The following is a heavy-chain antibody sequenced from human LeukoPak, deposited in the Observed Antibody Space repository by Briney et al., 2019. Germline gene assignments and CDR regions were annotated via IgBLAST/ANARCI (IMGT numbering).Heavy chain of an antibody. V-gene: IGHV4-31*03. J-gene: IGHJ4*02. D-gene: IGHD3-16*01. Sequence: SQTLTLTCTVSGDSISSGGYYWSWIRQHPGKGLEWIGYIYFSGSTYYSPSLNSRVTISVDTSKNQFSLKLSSVTAADTAVYYSARVLSSGGEDWGRFDYCGQGTLLADSS. CDR3: ARVLSSGGEDWGRFDY. CDR1: GDSISSGGYY. CDR2: IYFSGST.